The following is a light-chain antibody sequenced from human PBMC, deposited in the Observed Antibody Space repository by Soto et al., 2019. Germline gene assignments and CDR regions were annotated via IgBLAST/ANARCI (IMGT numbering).Light chain of an antibody. J-gene: IGKJ1*01. CDR1: QSISSY. V-gene: IGKV1-39*01. Sequence: DIHMTQSPSSLSASVGDRVTITCRASQSISSYLNWYQQKPGKAPKFLIFAASSLQSWVPSRFSGSGSGTDFTLTISSLQPEDFATYYCQQSYSSPWTFGQGTKVDIK. CDR2: AAS. CDR3: QQSYSSPWT.